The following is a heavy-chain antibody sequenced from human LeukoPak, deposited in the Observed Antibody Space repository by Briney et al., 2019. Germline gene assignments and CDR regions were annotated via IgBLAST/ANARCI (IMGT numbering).Heavy chain of an antibody. V-gene: IGHV4-59*01. CDR2: ISYSVST. CDR1: GGSITGYY. CDR3: ARDRVGPEGSFDY. J-gene: IGHJ4*02. D-gene: IGHD1-26*01. Sequence: PSETLSLTCTVSGGSITGYYWSWIRQPPGKGLEWIGYISYSVSTNSNPSLKSRVTMSVDTSKNQFSLKLSSVTAADTAVYYCARDRVGPEGSFDYWGQGTLVTVSS.